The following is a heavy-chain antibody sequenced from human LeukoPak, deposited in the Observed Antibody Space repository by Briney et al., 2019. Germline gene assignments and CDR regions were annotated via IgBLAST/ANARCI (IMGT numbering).Heavy chain of an antibody. Sequence: ASVKVSCKASGSTFTSYYMHWVRQAPGQGLEWMGMINPSGGSTSYAQKFQGRVTVTRDTSTSTVYMDLSSLRSEDAAVYYCARTRDFWSGFFDYWGQGTLVTVSS. J-gene: IGHJ4*02. V-gene: IGHV1-46*01. CDR1: GSTFTSYY. CDR3: ARTRDFWSGFFDY. CDR2: INPSGGST. D-gene: IGHD3-3*01.